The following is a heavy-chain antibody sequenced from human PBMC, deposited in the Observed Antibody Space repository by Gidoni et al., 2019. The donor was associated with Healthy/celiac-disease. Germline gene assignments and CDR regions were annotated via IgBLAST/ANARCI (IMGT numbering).Heavy chain of an antibody. Sequence: QLQLQESGPGLVKPSETLSLTCTVSGGSISSSSYYWGWIRQPPGKGLEWIGSIYYSGSTYYNPSLKSRVTISVDTSKNQFSLKLSSVTAADTAVYYCAGVLGGYSYYFDYWGQGTLVTVSS. V-gene: IGHV4-39*01. J-gene: IGHJ4*02. CDR1: GGSISSSSYY. D-gene: IGHD2-21*02. CDR2: IYYSGST. CDR3: AGVLGGYSYYFDY.